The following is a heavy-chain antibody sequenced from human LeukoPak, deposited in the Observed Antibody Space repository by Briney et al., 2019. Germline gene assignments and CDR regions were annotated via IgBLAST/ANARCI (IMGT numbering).Heavy chain of an antibody. V-gene: IGHV3-74*01. CDR1: GFTFSNYW. J-gene: IGHJ4*02. D-gene: IGHD3-22*01. Sequence: GGSLRLSCAASGFTFSNYWMHWVCQAPGKGLVWVSRINSDGSYTSYADSVKGRFSISRDNAKNTLYLQMNSLRAEDTAVYYCVRDYYDSSGYPYYFDHWGQGTLVTVSS. CDR3: VRDYYDSSGYPYYFDH. CDR2: INSDGSYT.